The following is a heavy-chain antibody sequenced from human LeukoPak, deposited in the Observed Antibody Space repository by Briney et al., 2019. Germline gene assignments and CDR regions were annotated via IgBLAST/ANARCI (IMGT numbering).Heavy chain of an antibody. Sequence: GESLNISCKGSGYSFTIYWIGWVRQMPGKGLEWMGIIYPGDSDTRYSPSFQGQVTISADKSISTAYLQWSSLKASDTAMYYCARVRAAMGGLRWFDPWGQGTLVTVSS. CDR2: IYPGDSDT. CDR3: ARVRAAMGGLRWFDP. CDR1: GYSFTIYW. D-gene: IGHD2-2*01. V-gene: IGHV5-51*01. J-gene: IGHJ5*02.